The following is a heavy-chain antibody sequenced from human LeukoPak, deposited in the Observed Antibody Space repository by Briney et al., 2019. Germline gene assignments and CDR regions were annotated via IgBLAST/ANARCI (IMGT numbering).Heavy chain of an antibody. Sequence: GGSLRLSCAASGFTFKSYSMNWVRQAPGKGLEWVSSISDTSSYIYYADSVKGRFTISRDNAKNSLYLQMNSLRAEDTAVYYCARDSAVFIWGQGTIVTVSS. D-gene: IGHD2-8*02. V-gene: IGHV3-21*01. J-gene: IGHJ3*01. CDR3: ARDSAVFI. CDR1: GFTFKSYS. CDR2: ISDTSSYI.